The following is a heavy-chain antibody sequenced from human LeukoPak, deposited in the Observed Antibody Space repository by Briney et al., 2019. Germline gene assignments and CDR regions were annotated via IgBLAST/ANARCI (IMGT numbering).Heavy chain of an antibody. Sequence: SETLSLTCTVSGYSIRSAYYWGWIRQPPGKGLEWIGSIYHSGTLYYNPSLKSRVTISVDTSKNQFSLKLSSVTAADTAVYYCARDRPTVGATSHFDYWGQGTLVTVSS. CDR2: IYHSGTL. CDR3: ARDRPTVGATSHFDY. CDR1: GYSIRSAYY. V-gene: IGHV4-38-2*02. J-gene: IGHJ4*02. D-gene: IGHD1-26*01.